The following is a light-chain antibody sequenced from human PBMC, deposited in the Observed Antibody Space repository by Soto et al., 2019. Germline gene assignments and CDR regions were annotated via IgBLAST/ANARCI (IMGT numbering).Light chain of an antibody. J-gene: IGKJ4*01. CDR1: QSVSSS. CDR3: QQYNNWPPLT. V-gene: IGKV3-15*01. Sequence: EIVMTQSPATLSVSPGDRATLSCRASQSVSSSLAWYQQIPGQAPRLPIYDASTMATGIPARFGGSGSGTEFTLTISSLQSEDFAVYYCQQYNNWPPLTFGGGTKVELK. CDR2: DAS.